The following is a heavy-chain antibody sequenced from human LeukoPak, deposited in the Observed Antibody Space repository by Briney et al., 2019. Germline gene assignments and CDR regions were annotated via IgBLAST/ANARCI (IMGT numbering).Heavy chain of an antibody. CDR1: GGSFSGYY. CDR3: ASRLDY. CDR2: INHSGST. J-gene: IGHJ4*02. V-gene: IGHV4-34*01. Sequence: SETLSLTCAVYGGSFSGYYWNWIRQSPGKGLEWIGDINHSGSTTYNPSLKSRVTISVHTSKNQFSLKLSSVTAADTAVYYCASRLDYWGQGTLVTVSS.